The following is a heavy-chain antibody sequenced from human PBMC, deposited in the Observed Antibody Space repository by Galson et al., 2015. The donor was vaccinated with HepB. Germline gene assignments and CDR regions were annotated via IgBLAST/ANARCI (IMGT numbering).Heavy chain of an antibody. Sequence: PALVKPTQTLTLTCTVSGFSLSNTRMGVSWIRQPPGKALEWLAHIFSNDVKSYSTSLKTRLTISEDTSKSQVVLTMTNMDPVDTATYYCARMAVRGAFNLDPWGQGTLVTVSS. D-gene: IGHD3-10*01. CDR2: IFSNDVK. J-gene: IGHJ5*02. CDR1: GFSLSNTRMG. CDR3: ARMAVRGAFNLDP. V-gene: IGHV2-26*01.